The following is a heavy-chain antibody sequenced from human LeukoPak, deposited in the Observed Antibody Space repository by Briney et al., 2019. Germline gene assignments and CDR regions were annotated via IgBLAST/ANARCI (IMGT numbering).Heavy chain of an antibody. CDR1: GFTFSSYA. CDR3: AKGTNGVWDY. CDR2: ISSSSSYI. Sequence: GGSLRLSCAASGFTFSSYAMSWVRQAPGKGLEWVSSISSSSSYIYYADSAKGRFTISRDNAKNSLYLQMNSLRAEDTAVYYCAKGTNGVWDYWGQGALVTVSS. D-gene: IGHD2-8*01. V-gene: IGHV3-21*01. J-gene: IGHJ4*02.